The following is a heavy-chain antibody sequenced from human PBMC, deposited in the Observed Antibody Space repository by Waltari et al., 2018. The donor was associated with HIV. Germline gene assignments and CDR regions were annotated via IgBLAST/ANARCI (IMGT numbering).Heavy chain of an antibody. J-gene: IGHJ1*01. CDR3: AKDLKARGIDPSLLDT. CDR2: IPYDGTEE. V-gene: IGHV3-30*02. Sequence: VRLVESGGGVIQPGGSLRLSCAASGFSFSTFGLQWVRQAPGRGLGWLAFIPYDGTEEYDRKSGKARFTISRDNSKNTLFLQMSGLRTDDTAYYFCAKDLKARGIDPSLLDTWGQGTLVTVSS. CDR1: GFSFSTFG. D-gene: IGHD3-10*01.